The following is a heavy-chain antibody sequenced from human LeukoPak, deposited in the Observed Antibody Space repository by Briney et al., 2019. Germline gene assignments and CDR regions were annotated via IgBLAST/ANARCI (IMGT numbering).Heavy chain of an antibody. J-gene: IGHJ4*02. CDR3: ARHSTSGQQLVT. CDR2: IYYSGST. Sequence: PSETLSLTCTVSGGSISSYYWSWIRQPPGKGLEWIGYIYYSGSTNYNPSLKSRVTISVDTSKNQFSLKLSPVTAADTAVYYCARHSTSGQQLVTWGQGTLVTVSS. V-gene: IGHV4-59*08. CDR1: GGSISSYY. D-gene: IGHD6-13*01.